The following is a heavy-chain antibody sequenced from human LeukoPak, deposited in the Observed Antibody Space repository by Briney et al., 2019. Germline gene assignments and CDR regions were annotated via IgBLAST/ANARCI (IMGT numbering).Heavy chain of an antibody. CDR1: GFTFSSYS. CDR3: AKGSDGSGWTEYFQH. Sequence: PGGSLRLSCAASGFTFSSYSMNWVRQAPGKGLEWVSSISSSSSYIYYADSVKGRFTISRDNSKNTLYLQMNSLRAEDTAVYYCAKGSDGSGWTEYFQHWGQGTLVTVSS. D-gene: IGHD6-19*01. CDR2: ISSSSSYI. J-gene: IGHJ1*01. V-gene: IGHV3-21*04.